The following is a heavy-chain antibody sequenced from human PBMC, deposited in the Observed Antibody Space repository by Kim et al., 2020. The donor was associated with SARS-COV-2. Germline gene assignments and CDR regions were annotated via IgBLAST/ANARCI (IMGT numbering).Heavy chain of an antibody. CDR2: ISSSSSYT. Sequence: GGSLRLSCAASGFTFSSYSMNWVRQAPGKGLEWVSSISSSSSYTYYADSVKGRFTISRDNAKNSLYLQMNSLRAEDTAVYYCARAGRITIYGVVLANNYSLDVWGKGTTVTVSS. J-gene: IGHJ6*03. CDR1: GFTFSSYS. V-gene: IGHV3-21*01. CDR3: ARAGRITIYGVVLANNYSLDV. D-gene: IGHD3-3*01.